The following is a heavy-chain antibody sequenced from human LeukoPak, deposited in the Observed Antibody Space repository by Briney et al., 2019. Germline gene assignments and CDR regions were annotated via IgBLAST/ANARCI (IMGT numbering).Heavy chain of an antibody. CDR3: ARDLMMEGRYFNYYMDV. CDR2: ISWNGGYT. D-gene: IGHD2-8*01. J-gene: IGHJ6*03. V-gene: IGHV3-20*04. CDR1: GFTFSGYA. Sequence: GGSLRLSCAASGFTFSGYAMHWVRQAPGKGLEWVSGISWNGGYTHYADSVKGRFTISRDNAKNSLYLQMNSLRAEDTALYYCARDLMMEGRYFNYYMDVWGEGTTVTVSS.